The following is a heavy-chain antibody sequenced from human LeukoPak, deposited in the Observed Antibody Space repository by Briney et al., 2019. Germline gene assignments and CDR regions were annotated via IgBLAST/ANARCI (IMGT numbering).Heavy chain of an antibody. J-gene: IGHJ4*02. D-gene: IGHD2-2*01. V-gene: IGHV4-59*01. Sequence: SETLSLTCTVSGGSMTSYYWNWIRQPPGKGLEWIGFIFYSGSTNYNPCLKSRVTISVDTSRNQFSLKLSSVTAADTAIYYCARVDCISTSCPADYWGQGTLVTVSS. CDR3: ARVDCISTSCPADY. CDR2: IFYSGST. CDR1: GGSMTSYY.